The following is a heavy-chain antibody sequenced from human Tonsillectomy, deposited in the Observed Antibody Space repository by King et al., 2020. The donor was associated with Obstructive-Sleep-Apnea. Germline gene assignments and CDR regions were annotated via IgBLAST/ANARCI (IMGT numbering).Heavy chain of an antibody. CDR3: AHRYYDAYSDYFHH. D-gene: IGHD3-22*01. Sequence: ITLKESGPTLVKPTQTLTLTCSVSGFSLSTRGVGVGWIRQPPGKALEWLSLIYWDDDKRYSPSFNSRLTITKDTSKNQVVLRMTNMDPVDTATYFCAHRYYDAYSDYFHHWGRGTLVTVSS. CDR1: GFSLSTRGVG. CDR2: IYWDDDK. J-gene: IGHJ1*01. V-gene: IGHV2-5*02.